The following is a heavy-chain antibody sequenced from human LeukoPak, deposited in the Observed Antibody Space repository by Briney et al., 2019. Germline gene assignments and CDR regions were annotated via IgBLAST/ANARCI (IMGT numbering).Heavy chain of an antibody. CDR2: IYYSGST. D-gene: IGHD4-17*01. Sequence: SETLSLTCTVSGGSISSDYWSWIRQPPGKGLEWIGYIYYSGSTNYNPSLKSRVTISVDTSKNQFSLKLSSVTAADTAVYYCARSVTGDAFDIWGQGTMVTVSS. CDR3: ARSVTGDAFDI. V-gene: IGHV4-59*08. J-gene: IGHJ3*02. CDR1: GGSISSDY.